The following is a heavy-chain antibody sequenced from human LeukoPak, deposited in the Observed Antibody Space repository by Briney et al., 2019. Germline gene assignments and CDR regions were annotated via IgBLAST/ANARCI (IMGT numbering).Heavy chain of an antibody. CDR3: AKKVWVAGTSGGYFDY. J-gene: IGHJ4*02. V-gene: IGHV3-30*02. CDR1: GFTFSSYA. D-gene: IGHD6-19*01. CDR2: IRYDGSNK. Sequence: PGGSLRLSCAASGFTFSSYAMHWVRQAPGKGLEWVAFIRYDGSNKYYADSVKGRFTISRDNSKNTLYLQMNSLRAEDTAVYYCAKKVWVAGTSGGYFDYWGQGTLVTVSS.